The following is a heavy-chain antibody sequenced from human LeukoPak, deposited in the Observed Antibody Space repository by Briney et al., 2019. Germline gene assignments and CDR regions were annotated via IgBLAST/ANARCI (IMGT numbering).Heavy chain of an antibody. CDR3: ARDRGSSWSGWFDP. V-gene: IGHV4-59*01. CDR1: GGSISSYY. D-gene: IGHD6-13*01. J-gene: IGHJ5*02. CDR2: IYYSGST. Sequence: SETLSLTCTVSGGSISSYYWSWIRRPPGKGLEWIGYIYYSGSTNYNPSLKSRVTISVDTSKNQFSLKLSSVTAADTAVYYCARDRGSSWSGWFDPWGQGTLVTVSS.